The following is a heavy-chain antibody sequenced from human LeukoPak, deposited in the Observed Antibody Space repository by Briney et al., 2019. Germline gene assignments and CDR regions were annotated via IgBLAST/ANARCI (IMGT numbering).Heavy chain of an antibody. Sequence: GGSLRLSCAASGFTFSNYWMSWVRQAPGKGLEWVANIKEDGSEKNYVDSVKGRFTISRDNAKNSLYLQMNSLKTEDTAVYYCTTDDVRIFGVVIRFDYWGQGTLVTVSS. CDR1: GFTFSNYW. D-gene: IGHD3-3*01. CDR2: IKEDGSEK. V-gene: IGHV3-7*03. CDR3: TTDDVRIFGVVIRFDY. J-gene: IGHJ4*02.